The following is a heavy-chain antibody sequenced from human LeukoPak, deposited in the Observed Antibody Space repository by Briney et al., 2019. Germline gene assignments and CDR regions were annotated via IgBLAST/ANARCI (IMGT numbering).Heavy chain of an antibody. J-gene: IGHJ4*02. V-gene: IGHV3-64*01. D-gene: IGHD5-24*01. Sequence: GGSLRLSCAASGFTFSTYPIHWVRQAPGKGLEYVSGISGNGGRTHYGNSVKGRFTISRDNSKNTLYLQMGSLRAEDMAVYYCARARGDGYNSDFNYWGQGALVTVSS. CDR3: ARARGDGYNSDFNY. CDR2: ISGNGGRT. CDR1: GFTFSTYP.